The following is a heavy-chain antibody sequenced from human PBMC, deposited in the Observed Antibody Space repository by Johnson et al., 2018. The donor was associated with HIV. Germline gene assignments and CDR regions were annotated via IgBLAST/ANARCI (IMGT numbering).Heavy chain of an antibody. CDR2: ISGSGGST. CDR3: ARSVGYCSGGSCSPDAFDI. J-gene: IGHJ3*02. V-gene: IGHV3-23*04. Sequence: VQLVESGGGLVQPGRSLRLSCAASGFTFSSYAMSWVRQAPGKGLEWVSAISGSGGSTYYTDSVKGRFTISRDNSKNTLYLQMNSLRAEDTAVYYCARSVGYCSGGSCSPDAFDIWGQGTMVTVSS. D-gene: IGHD2-15*01. CDR1: GFTFSSYA.